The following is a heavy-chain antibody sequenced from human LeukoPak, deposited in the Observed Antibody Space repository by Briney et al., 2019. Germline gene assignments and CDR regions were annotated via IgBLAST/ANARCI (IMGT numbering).Heavy chain of an antibody. CDR1: GYTLTELS. Sequence: GASVKVSCKVSGYTLTELSMHWVRQAPGQGLEWMGIINLNGGTTTFSQKFQGRLTVTRDTSTSTVYMALSSLRSEDTAVYYCAREIVPIAGTGRGGFDHWGQGTLVTVSS. V-gene: IGHV1-46*01. CDR2: INLNGGTT. J-gene: IGHJ4*02. CDR3: AREIVPIAGTGRGGFDH. D-gene: IGHD3/OR15-3a*01.